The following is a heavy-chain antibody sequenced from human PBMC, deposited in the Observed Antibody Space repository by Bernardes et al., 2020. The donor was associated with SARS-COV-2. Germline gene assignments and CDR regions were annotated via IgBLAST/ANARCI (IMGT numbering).Heavy chain of an antibody. D-gene: IGHD6-13*01. CDR1: GGSISSSSYY. J-gene: IGHJ5*02. Sequence: ETLSLTCTVSGGSISSSSYYWGWIRQPPGKGLEWIGSIYYSGSTYYNPSLKSRVTISVDTSKNQFSLKLSSVTAADTAVYYCARRSRAAAGKGGFDPWGQGTLVTVSS. CDR2: IYYSGST. CDR3: ARRSRAAAGKGGFDP. V-gene: IGHV4-39*01.